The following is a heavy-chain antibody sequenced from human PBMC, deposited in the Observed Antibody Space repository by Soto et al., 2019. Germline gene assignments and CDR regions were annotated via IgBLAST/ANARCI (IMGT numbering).Heavy chain of an antibody. CDR1: GDTFTSYG. J-gene: IGHJ4*02. CDR3: ATAMNGAFDY. D-gene: IGHD3-22*01. Sequence: ASVKVSCKASGDTFTSYGISWVRQAPGQGLEWMGWISAYNGNTNYAQKLQGRVTMTTDTSTSTAYMELRSLRSEDTAVYYCATAMNGAFDYWGQGTLVTVSS. V-gene: IGHV1-18*01. CDR2: ISAYNGNT.